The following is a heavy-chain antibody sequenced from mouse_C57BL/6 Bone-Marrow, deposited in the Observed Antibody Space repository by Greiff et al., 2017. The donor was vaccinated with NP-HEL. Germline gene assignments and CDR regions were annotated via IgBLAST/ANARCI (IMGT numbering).Heavy chain of an antibody. CDR1: GYAFSSSW. V-gene: IGHV1-82*01. D-gene: IGHD1-1*02. J-gene: IGHJ4*01. CDR2: IYPGDGDT. CDR3: ARQGYGYYAMDY. Sequence: QVQLQQSGPELVKPGASVKISCKASGYAFSSSWMNWVKQRPGKGLEWIGRIYPGDGDTNYNGKFKGKATLTADKSSSTAYMQLSRLTSEDSAVYFCARQGYGYYAMDYWGQGTSVTVSS.